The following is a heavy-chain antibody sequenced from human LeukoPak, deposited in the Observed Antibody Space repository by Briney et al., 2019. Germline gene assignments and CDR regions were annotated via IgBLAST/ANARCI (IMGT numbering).Heavy chain of an antibody. CDR2: IQQNGIEK. D-gene: IGHD1-1*01. V-gene: IGHV3-7*03. CDR3: ARDRDGKDY. Sequence: GGSLRLSYAASGFAFSDSWMSWVRQAPGKGLEWVASIQQNGIEKYYVDSVKGRFTISRDNAKNSLDLQMNSLTAEDTAVYYCARDRDGKDYWGQGTLVTVSS. J-gene: IGHJ4*02. CDR1: GFAFSDSW.